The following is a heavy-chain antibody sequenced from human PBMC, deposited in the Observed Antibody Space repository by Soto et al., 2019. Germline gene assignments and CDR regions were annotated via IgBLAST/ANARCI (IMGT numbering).Heavy chain of an antibody. Sequence: EVQLVESGGGLVKPGGSLRLSCAASGFTLSGYSMNWVRQAPGKGLEWVSSISTSSSYIHYAYSVKGRFTISRDNAKNSLYLKMNSLRAEDTAIYYCARETPLHPNYGGNPFSDYWGQGTLVTVSS. J-gene: IGHJ4*02. CDR1: GFTLSGYS. CDR3: ARETPLHPNYGGNPFSDY. V-gene: IGHV3-21*01. D-gene: IGHD4-17*01. CDR2: ISTSSSYI.